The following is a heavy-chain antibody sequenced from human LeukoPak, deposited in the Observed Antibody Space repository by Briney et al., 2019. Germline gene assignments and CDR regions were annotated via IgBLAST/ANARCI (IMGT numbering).Heavy chain of an antibody. CDR2: INTDGSST. J-gene: IGHJ4*02. CDR3: TRGYPIFDY. CDR1: GFTFSRYW. Sequence: GGSLRLSCAASGFTFSRYWMHWVRQAPAKGLVWVSRINTDGSSTSYADSVKGRFTISRDNAKNTLYLQMNSLRVEDTAVYYCTRGYPIFDYWGQGTLVTVSS. V-gene: IGHV3-74*01. D-gene: IGHD3-16*02.